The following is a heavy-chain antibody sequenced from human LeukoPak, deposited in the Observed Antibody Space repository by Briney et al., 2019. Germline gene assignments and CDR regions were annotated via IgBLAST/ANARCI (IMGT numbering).Heavy chain of an antibody. Sequence: SETLSLTCAVYGGSFSGYYCSWIRQPPGKGLEWIGEINHSGSTNYNPSLKSRVTISVDTSKNQFSLKLSSVTAADTAVYYCATQLMVRGVISDYWGQGNLVTVSS. CDR1: GGSFSGYY. CDR2: INHSGST. V-gene: IGHV4-34*01. D-gene: IGHD3-10*01. CDR3: ATQLMVRGVISDY. J-gene: IGHJ4*02.